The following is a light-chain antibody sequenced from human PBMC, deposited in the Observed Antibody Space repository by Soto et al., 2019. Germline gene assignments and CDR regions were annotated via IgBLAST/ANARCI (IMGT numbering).Light chain of an antibody. CDR3: QQYNGFPLT. J-gene: IGKJ3*01. Sequence: DIQMTQSPSTLSASVGDRVTITCRASQFMSVWLAWYQQKPGTAPKLLIYKASSLESGVPTRFSGSGSGKEFTLTISSLQPDDSATYYCQQYNGFPLTFGPGTKWISN. CDR2: KAS. CDR1: QFMSVW. V-gene: IGKV1-5*03.